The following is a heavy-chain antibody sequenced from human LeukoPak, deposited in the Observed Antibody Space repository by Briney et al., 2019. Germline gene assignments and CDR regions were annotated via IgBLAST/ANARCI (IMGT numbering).Heavy chain of an antibody. D-gene: IGHD3-10*01. V-gene: IGHV1-18*01. CDR1: GYTFTSYG. CDR3: ARATGRVVRGITWRYFDY. J-gene: IGHJ4*02. Sequence: GASVKVSCKASGYTFTSYGISWVRQAPGQGLEWMGWISAYNGNTNYAQKLQGRVTMTTGTSTSTAYMELRSLRSDDTAVYYCARATGRVVRGITWRYFDYWGQGTLVTVSS. CDR2: ISAYNGNT.